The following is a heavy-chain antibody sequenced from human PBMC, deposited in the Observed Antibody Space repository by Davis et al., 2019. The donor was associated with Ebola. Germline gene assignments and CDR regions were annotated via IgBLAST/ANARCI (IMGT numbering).Heavy chain of an antibody. V-gene: IGHV4-34*01. J-gene: IGHJ6*03. D-gene: IGHD7-27*01. CDR3: ARGRWGNARYYYYYYMDV. Sequence: ESLKISCAASGFTFSSYWMSWIRQPPGKGLEWIGEINHSGSTNYNPSHKSRVTISVDTSKNQFSLKLSSVTAADTAVYYCARGRWGNARYYYYYYMDVWGKGTTVTVSS. CDR2: INHSGST. CDR1: GFTFSSYW.